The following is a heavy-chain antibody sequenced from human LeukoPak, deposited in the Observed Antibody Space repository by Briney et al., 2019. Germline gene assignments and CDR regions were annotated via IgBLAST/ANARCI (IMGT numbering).Heavy chain of an antibody. CDR2: IYTSGST. V-gene: IGHV4-4*07. J-gene: IGHJ5*02. D-gene: IGHD6-13*01. CDR3: ASSAGSSWYDNWFDP. Sequence: SETLSLTCTVSGGSISSYYWSWIRQPAGKGLEWIGRIYTSGSTNYNPSLKSRVTMSVDTSKTQFSLTLSSVTAADTAVYYCASSAGSSWYDNWFDPWGQGTLVTVSS. CDR1: GGSISSYY.